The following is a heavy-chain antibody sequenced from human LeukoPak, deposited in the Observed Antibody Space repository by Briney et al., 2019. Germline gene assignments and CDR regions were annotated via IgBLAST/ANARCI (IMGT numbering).Heavy chain of an antibody. CDR2: INPSGGST. Sequence: GASVKVSCKASGYTFTNYFMHWVRQAPGQGLEWMGVINPSGGSTTYAQKFQGRVTMTRDTSTNTVYMDLSSLRSEDTAVYYCARDRYAAVTTWVCDHWGQGTLVTVSS. J-gene: IGHJ5*02. D-gene: IGHD4-17*01. CDR3: ARDRYAAVTTWVCDH. CDR1: GYTFTNYF. V-gene: IGHV1-46*01.